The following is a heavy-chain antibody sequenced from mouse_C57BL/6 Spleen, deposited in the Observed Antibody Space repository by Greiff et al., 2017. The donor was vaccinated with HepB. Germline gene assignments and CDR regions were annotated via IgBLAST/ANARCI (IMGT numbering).Heavy chain of an antibody. Sequence: QVQLKQSGAELARPGTSVKVSCKASGYAFTNYLIEWVKQRPGQGLEWIGVINPGSGGTNYNEKFKGKATLTADKSSSTAYMQLSSLTSEDSAVYFCARDDRYYAMDYWGQGTSVTVSS. CDR3: ARDDRYYAMDY. CDR2: INPGSGGT. V-gene: IGHV1-54*01. D-gene: IGHD2-14*01. J-gene: IGHJ4*01. CDR1: GYAFTNYL.